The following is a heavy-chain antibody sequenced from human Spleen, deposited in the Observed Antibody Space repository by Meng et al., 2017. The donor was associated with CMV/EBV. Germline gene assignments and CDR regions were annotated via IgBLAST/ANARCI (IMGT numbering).Heavy chain of an antibody. CDR2: ISQRGST. J-gene: IGHJ4*02. CDR1: GGSFSGYY. V-gene: IGHV4-34*01. CDR3: ARQGRVYFDF. D-gene: IGHD3-10*01. Sequence: LPCAVYGGSFSGYYWSWIRQPPGKGLEWIGEISQRGSTNYSPSFKSRLTLSVHTSERQFSLRLTSVTAADTAVYYCARQGRVYFDFWGQGALVTVSS.